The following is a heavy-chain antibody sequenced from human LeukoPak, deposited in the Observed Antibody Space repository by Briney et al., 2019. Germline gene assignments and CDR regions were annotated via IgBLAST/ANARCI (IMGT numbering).Heavy chain of an antibody. Sequence: TPSETLSLTCTVSGGSISSSSYYWGWIRQPPGKGLEWIGNIYDRGSTKYNPSLKSRVTISVDTSKNQFSLRLSSVTAADTAVYYCARGRTFDNWGQGTLVTVSS. V-gene: IGHV4-61*05. CDR1: GGSISSSSYY. CDR2: IYDRGST. CDR3: ARGRTFDN. J-gene: IGHJ4*02.